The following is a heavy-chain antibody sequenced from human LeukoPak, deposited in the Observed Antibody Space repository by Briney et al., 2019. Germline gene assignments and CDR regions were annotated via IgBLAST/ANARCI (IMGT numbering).Heavy chain of an antibody. J-gene: IGHJ4*02. CDR1: GFTFSNYG. D-gene: IGHD1-1*01. V-gene: IGHV3-33*01. CDR2: IYYDGSNK. Sequence: GSLRLSCAASGFTFSNYGMHWVRQAPGKGLEWVAPIYYDGSNKYYTDSVKGRFTISRDNSKNTLYLQMDSLRAEDTAVYYCARWGLYNWNSFDYWGQGALVTVSS. CDR3: ARWGLYNWNSFDY.